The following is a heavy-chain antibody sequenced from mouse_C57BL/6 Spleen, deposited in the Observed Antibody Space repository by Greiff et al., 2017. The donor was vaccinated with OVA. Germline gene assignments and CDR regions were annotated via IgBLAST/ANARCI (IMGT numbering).Heavy chain of an antibody. D-gene: IGHD1-1*01. Sequence: EVQGVESGGGLVKPGGSLKLSCAASGFTFSSYAMSWVRQTPEKRLEWVATISDGGSYTYYPDNVKGRFTISRDNAKNNLYLQMSHLKSEDTAMYYCARDVITTVVDAMDYWGQGTSVTVSS. J-gene: IGHJ4*01. CDR3: ARDVITTVVDAMDY. CDR1: GFTFSSYA. CDR2: ISDGGSYT. V-gene: IGHV5-4*01.